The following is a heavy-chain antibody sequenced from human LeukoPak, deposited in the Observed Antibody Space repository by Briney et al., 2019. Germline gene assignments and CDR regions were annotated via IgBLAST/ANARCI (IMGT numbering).Heavy chain of an antibody. CDR3: ARDSHYDFWSGNFDY. CDR2: IKQDGSEK. D-gene: IGHD3-3*01. Sequence: GGSLRLPCAASGFTFSSYWMSWVRQAPGKGLEWVANIKQDGSEKYYVDSVKGRFTISRDNAKNSLYLQINSLRAEDTAVYYCARDSHYDFWSGNFDYWGQGTLVTVSS. V-gene: IGHV3-7*01. J-gene: IGHJ4*02. CDR1: GFTFSSYW.